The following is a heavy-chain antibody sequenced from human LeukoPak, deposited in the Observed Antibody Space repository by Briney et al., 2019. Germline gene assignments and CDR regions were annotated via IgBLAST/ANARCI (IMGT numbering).Heavy chain of an antibody. Sequence: GGSLRLSCAASGFTFSGSAIHWVRQAPGKGLEWVGRIRSKANNYATAYAASVKGRFTMSRDDSKNTAYLQMNSLKTEDTAIYYCTRRGDTTMDPFDHWGQGTLVTVSS. CDR1: GFTFSGSA. CDR2: IRSKANNYAT. D-gene: IGHD5-18*01. V-gene: IGHV3-73*01. CDR3: TRRGDTTMDPFDH. J-gene: IGHJ4*02.